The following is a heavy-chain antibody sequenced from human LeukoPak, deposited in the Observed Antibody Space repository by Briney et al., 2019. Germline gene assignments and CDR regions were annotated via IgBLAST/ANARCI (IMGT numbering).Heavy chain of an antibody. CDR1: GDSISTYY. J-gene: IGHJ4*02. Sequence: PSETLSLTCSVSGDSISTYYWTWIRQPAGKGLEWIGRIYISGTPIYNPSLRGRVTMSIDTSMNQFSLKLTSVTAADTAVYYCAREKMTTITTIDYWGQGTLVTVSS. D-gene: IGHD4-11*01. CDR2: IYISGTP. V-gene: IGHV4-4*07. CDR3: AREKMTTITTIDY.